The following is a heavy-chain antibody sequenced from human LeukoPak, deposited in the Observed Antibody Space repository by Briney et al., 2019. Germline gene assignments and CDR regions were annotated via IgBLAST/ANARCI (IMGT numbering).Heavy chain of an antibody. CDR3: ATDGAGFDT. J-gene: IGHJ5*02. V-gene: IGHV3-11*01. CDR2: INIGGTNT. Sequence: GGTLTLSCAASGFTFNDYYMSWIRQAPGKGLEWLSYINIGGTNTHYPDSVKGRFIISRDNAKKSLYLEMNNLSAEDTAVYYCATDGAGFDTWGQGVLVTVSS. CDR1: GFTFNDYY.